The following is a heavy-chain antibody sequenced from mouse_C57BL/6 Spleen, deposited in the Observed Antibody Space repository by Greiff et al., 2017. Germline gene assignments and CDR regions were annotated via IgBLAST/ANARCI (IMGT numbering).Heavy chain of an antibody. V-gene: IGHV5-9*01. CDR3: ARQGVYYDYDGYAMDY. J-gene: IGHJ4*01. Sequence: EVMLVESGGGLVKPGGSLKLSCAASGFTFSSYTMSWVRQTPEKRLEWVATISGGGGNTYYPDSVKGRFTISRDNAKNTLYLQMSSLRSEDTALYYCARQGVYYDYDGYAMDYWGQGTSGTVSS. D-gene: IGHD2-4*01. CDR1: GFTFSSYT. CDR2: ISGGGGNT.